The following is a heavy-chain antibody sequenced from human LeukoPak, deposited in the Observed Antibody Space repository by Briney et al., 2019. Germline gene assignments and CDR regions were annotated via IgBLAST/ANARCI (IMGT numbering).Heavy chain of an antibody. CDR1: GYTFITYY. V-gene: IGHV1-46*01. J-gene: IGHJ4*02. CDR2: LNHSSGST. CDR3: ARDRHWNQGNFDY. Sequence: GASVKVSCKASGYTFITYYTHWVRQAPGQGLEWMGVLNHSSGSTIYAQKFQGRVTMTRDTSTSTVYMELSSLRSEDTAVYYCARDRHWNQGNFDYWGQGTLVTVSS. D-gene: IGHD1-1*01.